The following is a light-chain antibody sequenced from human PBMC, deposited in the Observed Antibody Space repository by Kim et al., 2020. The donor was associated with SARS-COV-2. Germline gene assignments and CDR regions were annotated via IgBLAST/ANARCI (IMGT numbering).Light chain of an antibody. CDR2: KAS. Sequence: LAASVGDRVTITCRASQSISSWLAWYQQKPGKAPKVLISKASTVESGVSSRFSGSGSGTEFTLTISSLQPDDFATYYCQQYKSWYTFGQGTKLEI. CDR1: QSISSW. V-gene: IGKV1-5*03. CDR3: QQYKSWYT. J-gene: IGKJ2*01.